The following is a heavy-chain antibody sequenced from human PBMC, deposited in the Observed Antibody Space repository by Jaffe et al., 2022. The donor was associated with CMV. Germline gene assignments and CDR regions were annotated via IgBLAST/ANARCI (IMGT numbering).Heavy chain of an antibody. D-gene: IGHD6-6*01. CDR1: ESTFSSHW. CDR2: INTDGTDR. Sequence: KLEESGGGLVQPGGSLRLSCVASESTFSSHWMHWVRQAPGKGLVWVSNINTDGTDRKYADSVKGRFTISRDNAKNTLYLQMNSLRAEDTAVYYCGRPFTSPSWWGQGTLVTVSS. V-gene: IGHV3-74*03. J-gene: IGHJ4*02. CDR3: GRPFTSPSW.